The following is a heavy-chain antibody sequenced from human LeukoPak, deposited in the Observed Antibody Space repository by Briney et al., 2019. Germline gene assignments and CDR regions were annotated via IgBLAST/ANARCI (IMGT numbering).Heavy chain of an antibody. V-gene: IGHV1-2*02. Sequence: GASVKVSCKASGYTFTAYNIHWVRQAPGQGLPWMGWMQPSSGATNYAQKFQGRVTMTGDTSISTAYMELSRLTSDDTAFYYCASGRGRSWFDPWGRGTLVTVSS. CDR3: ASGRGRSWFDP. J-gene: IGHJ5*02. CDR2: MQPSSGAT. CDR1: GYTFTAYN. D-gene: IGHD1-26*01.